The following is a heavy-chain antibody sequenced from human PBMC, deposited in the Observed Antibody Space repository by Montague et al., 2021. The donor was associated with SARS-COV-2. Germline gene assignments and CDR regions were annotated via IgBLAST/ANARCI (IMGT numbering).Heavy chain of an antibody. V-gene: IGHV4-59*08. J-gene: IGHJ4*02. D-gene: IGHD2-15*01. CDR3: ARHSSATLPAVY. CDR2: ISDSGST. CDR1: GGSISSLY. Sequence: SETLSLTCTVSGGSISSLYWSWFRQPPGKGLEWIGYISDSGSTNYNPSLTSRVTMSVDTSKNQFSLKVNSVTAADAAVYYCARHSSATLPAVYWGQGTLVTVSS.